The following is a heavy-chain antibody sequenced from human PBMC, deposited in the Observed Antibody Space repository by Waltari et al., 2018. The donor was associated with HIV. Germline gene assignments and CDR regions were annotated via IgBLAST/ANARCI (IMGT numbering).Heavy chain of an antibody. D-gene: IGHD3-10*01. CDR3: ATEESGRPSDY. Sequence: EVHLVESGGGLVKPGGSLRLSCGASGFTFSTYTMSWVRQAPGKGLEWVSSISSGGNYVYYTGSVKGRFTISRDNAKNSLFLQMNSLRAADTAVYYCATEESGRPSDYWGQGTLVTVSS. J-gene: IGHJ4*02. CDR2: ISSGGNYV. V-gene: IGHV3-21*01. CDR1: GFTFSTYT.